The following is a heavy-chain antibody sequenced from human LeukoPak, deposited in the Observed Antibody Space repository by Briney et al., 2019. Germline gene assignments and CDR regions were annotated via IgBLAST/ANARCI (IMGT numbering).Heavy chain of an antibody. CDR1: GGSLSGYY. D-gene: IGHD1-26*01. V-gene: IGHV4-34*01. Sequence: SETLSLTCAVYGGSLSGYYWSWIRQPPGKGREWIGENNHSGSTNYNPSLKSRVTISVDTSKNQFALKLSAVAAADTAEYSCASTLVGATGLDYWGQRTLVTPSS. CDR2: NNHSGST. J-gene: IGHJ4*02. CDR3: ASTLVGATGLDY.